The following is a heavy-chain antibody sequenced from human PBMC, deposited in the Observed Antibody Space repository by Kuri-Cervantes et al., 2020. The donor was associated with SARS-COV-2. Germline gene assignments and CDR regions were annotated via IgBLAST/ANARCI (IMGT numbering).Heavy chain of an antibody. CDR2: IYHSGST. Sequence: GSLRLSCAVSGDSISDSNNWWSWVRRPPGKGLEWIGEIYHSGSTNYSPSFKSRVTMSIDTSKNHFSLKLNSVTAADTAVYYCARVRYCTAPNCMPFCDYWGQGTLVTVSS. V-gene: IGHV4-4*02. J-gene: IGHJ4*02. D-gene: IGHD2-8*02. CDR1: GDSISDSNNW. CDR3: ARVRYCTAPNCMPFCDY.